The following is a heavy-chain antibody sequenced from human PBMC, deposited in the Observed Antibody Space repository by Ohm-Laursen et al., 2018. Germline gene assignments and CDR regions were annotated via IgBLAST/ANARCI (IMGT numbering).Heavy chain of an antibody. J-gene: IGHJ4*02. CDR1: GFTVSSNY. V-gene: IGHV3-53*01. D-gene: IGHD3-22*01. Sequence: GSLRLSCTASGFTVSSNYMSWVRQAPGKGLEWVSVIYSGGSTYYADSVKGRFTISRDNSKNTLYLQMNSLRAEDTAVYYCARIFRSYYDSSGYLYYFDYWGQGTLVTVSS. CDR2: IYSGGST. CDR3: ARIFRSYYDSSGYLYYFDY.